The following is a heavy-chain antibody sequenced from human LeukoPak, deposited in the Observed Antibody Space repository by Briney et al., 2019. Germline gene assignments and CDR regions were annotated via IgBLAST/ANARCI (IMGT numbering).Heavy chain of an antibody. J-gene: IGHJ4*02. CDR3: ARDAPTPGLAAAGLLLY. V-gene: IGHV3-7*01. D-gene: IGHD6-13*01. CDR2: VKADGGET. Sequence: PGGSLRLSCETSGFNPRHYWMSWVRQAPGKGLEWVANVKADGGETNYVDSVKGRFTISRDNSKNTLYLQMNSLRAEDTAVYYCARDAPTPGLAAAGLLLYWGQGTLVTVSS. CDR1: GFNPRHYW.